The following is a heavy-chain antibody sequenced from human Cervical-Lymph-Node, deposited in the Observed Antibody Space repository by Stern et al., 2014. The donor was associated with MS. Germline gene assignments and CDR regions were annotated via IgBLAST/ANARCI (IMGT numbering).Heavy chain of an antibody. CDR3: AKGGSGSYLD. J-gene: IGHJ4*02. D-gene: IGHD1-26*01. CDR1: GFIFRNYA. CDR2: ISFDGRDK. Sequence: VHLVESGGGVVQPGRSLRLSCAASGFIFRNYAAHWVRQPPGKGLAWVAIISFDGRDKYYTDSVKGRFTVSRDNSKNRLYLEMNSLRLEDTAVYYCAKGGSGSYLDWGQGSLVTVSS. V-gene: IGHV3-30*04.